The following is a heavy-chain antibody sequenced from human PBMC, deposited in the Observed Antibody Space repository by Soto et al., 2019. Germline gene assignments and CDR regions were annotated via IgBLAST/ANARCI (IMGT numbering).Heavy chain of an antibody. D-gene: IGHD3-3*01. J-gene: IGHJ4*02. Sequence: GASVKVSCKVSGYTFTSYGISWVRQAPGQRLEWMGWINAGNGNTKYSQKFQGRVTITRDTSASTAYMELSSLRSEDTAVYYCARDHYDFWSGYYTYFDYWGQGTLVTVSS. CDR3: ARDHYDFWSGYYTYFDY. CDR1: GYTFTSYG. V-gene: IGHV1-3*01. CDR2: INAGNGNT.